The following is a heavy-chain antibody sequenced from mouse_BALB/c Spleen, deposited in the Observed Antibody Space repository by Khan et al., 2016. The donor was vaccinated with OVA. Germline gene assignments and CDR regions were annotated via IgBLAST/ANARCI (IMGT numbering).Heavy chain of an antibody. Sequence: EVKLEESGPGLVKPSQSLSLTCTVTGYSITSDYAWNWIRQFPGNKLEWMGYISSSGSTAYNPAFKSRISITPDTSKNQFFLQLNSVTTEDTATYYCARNGSRYYYAMDYWGQGTSVTVSS. CDR2: ISSSGST. D-gene: IGHD2-2*01. J-gene: IGHJ4*01. CDR1: GYSITSDYA. CDR3: ARNGSRYYYAMDY. V-gene: IGHV3-2*02.